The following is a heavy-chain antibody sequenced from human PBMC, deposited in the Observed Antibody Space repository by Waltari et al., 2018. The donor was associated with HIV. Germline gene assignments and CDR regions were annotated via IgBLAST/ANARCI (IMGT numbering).Heavy chain of an antibody. CDR1: GFTFSNYG. Sequence: QVQLVESGGGVVQPGRSLRLSCAASGFTFSNYGMHWVRQAPGKGLEWVAVISYDGSNKYYADSVKGRFTVSRDNSKHTLYLQMNSLRAEDTAVYYCAKGYGDLDYWGQGTLVTVSS. CDR3: AKGYGDLDY. CDR2: ISYDGSNK. D-gene: IGHD4-17*01. J-gene: IGHJ4*02. V-gene: IGHV3-30*18.